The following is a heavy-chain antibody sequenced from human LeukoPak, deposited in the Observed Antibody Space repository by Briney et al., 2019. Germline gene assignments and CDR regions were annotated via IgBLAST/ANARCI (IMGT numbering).Heavy chain of an antibody. Sequence: SVKVSCKASGGTFSSYAISWVRQAPGQGLEWMGGIIPIFGTANYAQKFQGRVTITADKSTSTAYMELSSLRSEDTAVYYCARDRLRLGELSFYWGQGTLVTVSS. CDR2: IIPIFGTA. CDR3: ARDRLRLGELSFY. J-gene: IGHJ4*02. D-gene: IGHD3-16*02. V-gene: IGHV1-69*06. CDR1: GGTFSSYA.